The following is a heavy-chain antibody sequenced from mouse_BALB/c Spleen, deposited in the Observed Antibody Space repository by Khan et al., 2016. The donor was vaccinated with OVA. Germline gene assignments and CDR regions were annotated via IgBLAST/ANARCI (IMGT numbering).Heavy chain of an antibody. J-gene: IGHJ4*01. CDR1: GYSITSDYA. D-gene: IGHD1-1*01. CDR3: ARKNYYGYAMDY. Sequence: EVKLLESGPGLVKPSQSLSLTCTVTGYSITSDYAWDWIRQFPGNKLEWMGYISYGGSTSYNPSLKSRISITRDTSKNQFFLQLNSVTTEDTATYYWARKNYYGYAMDYWGQGTSLTVSS. CDR2: ISYGGST. V-gene: IGHV3-2*02.